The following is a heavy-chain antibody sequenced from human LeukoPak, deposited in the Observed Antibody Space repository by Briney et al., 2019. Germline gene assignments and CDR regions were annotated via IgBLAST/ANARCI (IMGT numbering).Heavy chain of an antibody. J-gene: IGHJ3*02. Sequence: GGSLRLSCAASGFTISSSFMTWVRQAPGKGLEWVSVTYSDGTTYHADSVKGRFTISRDNSKNTLDLQTNSLRADDTATYYCAKEERNLRGARDAFDIWGQGTLVTVSA. D-gene: IGHD1-26*01. CDR1: GFTISSSF. CDR3: AKEERNLRGARDAFDI. CDR2: TYSDGTT. V-gene: IGHV3-53*01.